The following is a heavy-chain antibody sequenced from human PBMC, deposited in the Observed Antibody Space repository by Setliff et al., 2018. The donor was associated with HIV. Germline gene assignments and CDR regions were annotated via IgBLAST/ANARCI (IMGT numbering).Heavy chain of an antibody. Sequence: SCAVSGFSLSDHYMDWVRQAPGKGLEWVSRTRNRANNYITDYATSVQGRFTISRDYSKDSLFLQMDNLETEDTAVYYCVRAAAGLDVWSQGIRVTVSS. CDR2: TRNRANNYIT. CDR1: GFSLSDHY. J-gene: IGHJ4*02. V-gene: IGHV3-72*01. CDR3: VRAAAGLDV.